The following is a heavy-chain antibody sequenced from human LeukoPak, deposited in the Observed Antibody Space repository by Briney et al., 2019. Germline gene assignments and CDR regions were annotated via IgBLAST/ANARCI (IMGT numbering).Heavy chain of an antibody. D-gene: IGHD1-26*01. CDR2: IYHSGST. J-gene: IGHJ3*02. Sequence: SQTLSLTCAVSGGSISSGGYSWSWIRQPPGKGLECIGYIYHSGSTYYNPSLKSRVTISVDRSKNQFSLKLSSVTAADTAVYYCARVVGSEVAFDIWGQGTMVTVSS. CDR3: ARVVGSEVAFDI. V-gene: IGHV4-30-2*01. CDR1: GGSISSGGYS.